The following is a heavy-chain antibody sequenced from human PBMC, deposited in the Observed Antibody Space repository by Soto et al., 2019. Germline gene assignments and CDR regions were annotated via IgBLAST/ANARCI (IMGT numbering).Heavy chain of an antibody. V-gene: IGHV3-30*18. CDR3: AKSRRVVPAAMVEIDY. D-gene: IGHD2-2*01. Sequence: GGSLRLSCAASGFTFSNAWMSWVRQAPGKGLEWVAVISYDGSNKYYADSVKGRFTISRDNSKNTLYLQMNSLRAEDTAVYYCAKSRRVVPAAMVEIDYWGQGTLVTVSS. J-gene: IGHJ4*02. CDR2: ISYDGSNK. CDR1: GFTFSNAW.